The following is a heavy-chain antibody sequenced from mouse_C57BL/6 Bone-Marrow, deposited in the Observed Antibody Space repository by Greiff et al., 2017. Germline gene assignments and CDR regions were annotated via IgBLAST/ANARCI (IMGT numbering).Heavy chain of an antibody. J-gene: IGHJ3*01. D-gene: IGHD2-1*01. CDR3: ARKDGNSFAY. Sequence: EVMLVESGPELVKPGASVKISCKASGYSFTGYYMNWVKQSPEKSLEWIGEINPSTGGTTYNQKFKAKATLTVDKSSSTAYMQLKSLTSEDSAVYYCARKDGNSFAYWGQGTLVTVSA. CDR2: INPSTGGT. V-gene: IGHV1-42*01. CDR1: GYSFTGYY.